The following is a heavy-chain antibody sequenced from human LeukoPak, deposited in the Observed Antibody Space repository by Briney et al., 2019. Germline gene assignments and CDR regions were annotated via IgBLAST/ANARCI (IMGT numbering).Heavy chain of an antibody. CDR1: GFSFSSYA. Sequence: GGSLRLSCAASGFSFSSYAMRWVRQAPGKGLEWVSTLTASGAGAYYADSVKGRFTISRDNSKNTLYLQMNSLRAEDTAIYYCAKPATTLGGAFDIWGHGTMVTVSS. CDR3: AKPATTLGGAFDI. J-gene: IGHJ3*02. D-gene: IGHD1/OR15-1a*01. V-gene: IGHV3-23*01. CDR2: LTASGAGA.